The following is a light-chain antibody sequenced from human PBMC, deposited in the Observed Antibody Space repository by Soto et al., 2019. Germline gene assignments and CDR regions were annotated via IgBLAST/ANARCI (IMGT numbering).Light chain of an antibody. V-gene: IGLV2-8*01. CDR3: QSFDKYLSAVV. Sequence: QSALTQPASVSGSPGQSVTISCTGTSSDVGGYNYVSWYQQHPGKAPKLMIYEVTKRPSGVPDRFSGSKSGNTASLTVSGLQAEDAADYYCQSFDKYLSAVVFGGGTKLTVL. J-gene: IGLJ2*01. CDR2: EVT. CDR1: SSDVGGYNY.